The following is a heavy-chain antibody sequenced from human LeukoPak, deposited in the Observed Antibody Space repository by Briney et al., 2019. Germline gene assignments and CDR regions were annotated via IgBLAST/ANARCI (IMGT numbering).Heavy chain of an antibody. CDR2: IYSGGST. V-gene: IGHV3-53*01. J-gene: IGHJ4*02. CDR3: AREGYCSGGSCRRFDY. D-gene: IGHD2-15*01. Sequence: PGGSLRLSCAASGFTVSSNYMSWVRQAPGKGLEWVSVIYSGGSTYYADSVKGRFTISRDNPKNTLYLQMNSLRAEDTAVYYCAREGYCSGGSCRRFDYWGQGTLVTVSS. CDR1: GFTVSSNY.